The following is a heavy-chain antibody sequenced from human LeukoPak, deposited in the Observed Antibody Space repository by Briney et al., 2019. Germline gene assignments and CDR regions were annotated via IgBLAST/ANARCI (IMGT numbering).Heavy chain of an antibody. CDR1: GFTFSNYG. V-gene: IGHV3-30*02. CDR3: AKAVSSNWYGNDAFDI. D-gene: IGHD6-13*01. Sequence: PGGSLRLSSAASGFTFSNYGMHWVRQAPGKGLEWVAFIRYDGSNKYYADSVKGRFTISRDNSQNTLYLQMNSLRAEDTAVYYCAKAVSSNWYGNDAFDIWGQGTMVTVSS. J-gene: IGHJ3*02. CDR2: IRYDGSNK.